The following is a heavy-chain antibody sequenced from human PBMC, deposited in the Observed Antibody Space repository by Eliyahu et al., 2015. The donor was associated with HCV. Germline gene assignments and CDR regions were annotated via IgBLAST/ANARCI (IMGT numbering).Heavy chain of an antibody. CDR1: GFTFSSXS. CDR2: ISSSSSTI. J-gene: IGHJ5*02. D-gene: IGHD3-3*02. CDR3: ARDRRPFLEWLPEFDP. Sequence: EVQLVESGGGLVQPGGSLRLSCAASGFTFSSXSMNWVRQAPGKGLEWVSYISSSSSTIYYADSVKGRFTISRDNAKNSLYLQMNSLRDEDTAVYYCARDRRPFLEWLPEFDPWGQGTLVTVSS. V-gene: IGHV3-48*02.